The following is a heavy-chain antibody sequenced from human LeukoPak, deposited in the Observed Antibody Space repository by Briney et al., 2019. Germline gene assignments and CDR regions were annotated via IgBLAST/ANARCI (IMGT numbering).Heavy chain of an antibody. CDR1: GYTFTGYY. Sequence: ASVKVSYKASGYTFTGYYMHWVRQAPGQGLEWMGWINPNSGGTNYAQKFQGRVTMTRDTSISTAYMELSRLRSDDTAVYYCARDKVYDSSGYESYYYGMDVWGQGTTVTVSS. CDR3: ARDKVYDSSGYESYYYGMDV. D-gene: IGHD3-22*01. J-gene: IGHJ6*02. CDR2: INPNSGGT. V-gene: IGHV1-2*02.